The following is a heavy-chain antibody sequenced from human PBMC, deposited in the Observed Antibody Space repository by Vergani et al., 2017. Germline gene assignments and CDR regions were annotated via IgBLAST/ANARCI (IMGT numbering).Heavy chain of an antibody. CDR2: TRPHEDGA. CDR3: GKTQGTVVGTWWFDP. Sequence: VQLLESGGGLVQPGGSLRLSCAASGFTFSTFGMHWVRQAPGRGLESVTFTRPHEDGAFYSASVRGRFTVSRDNSKNTLYLEMNRLNVDDTAIYYCGKTQGTVVGTWWFDPWGQGTPVTVSS. V-gene: IGHV3-30*02. D-gene: IGHD1-7*01. CDR1: GFTFSTFG. J-gene: IGHJ5*02.